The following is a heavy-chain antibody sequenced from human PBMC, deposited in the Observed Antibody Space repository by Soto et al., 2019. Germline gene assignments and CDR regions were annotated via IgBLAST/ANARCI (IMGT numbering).Heavy chain of an antibody. J-gene: IGHJ5*02. D-gene: IGHD3-10*01. CDR1: GFTFSRYT. CDR3: ARDLYHYDSGSYYDP. Sequence: EVQLVESGGGLVKPGGSLRLSCAASGFTFSRYTMNWVRQAPGKGLEWVSSISSSSSYIYYADSVKGRFTISRDNAKNSLYLQMNSLRAEDTAVYYCARDLYHYDSGSYYDPWGQGTLVTVSS. V-gene: IGHV3-21*01. CDR2: ISSSSSYI.